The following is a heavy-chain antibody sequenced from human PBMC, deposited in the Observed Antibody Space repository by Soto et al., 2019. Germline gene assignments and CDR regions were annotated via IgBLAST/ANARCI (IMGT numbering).Heavy chain of an antibody. CDR1: GGSISSGDYY. D-gene: IGHD3-16*01. J-gene: IGHJ3*02. V-gene: IGHV4-30-4*01. Sequence: QVQLQESGPGLVKPSQTLSLTCTVSGGSISSGDYYWNWIRQPPGKGLEWIGFIYNSGSTYYNPSLKSRVTISEDTSKNQFSLKLTSVTAADTAVYYCARNEYDYVWESPGGDAFDIWGQGTLVTVSS. CDR3: ARNEYDYVWESPGGDAFDI. CDR2: IYNSGST.